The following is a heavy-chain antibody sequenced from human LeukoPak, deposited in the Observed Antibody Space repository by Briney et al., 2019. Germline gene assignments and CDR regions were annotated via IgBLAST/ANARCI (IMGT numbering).Heavy chain of an antibody. J-gene: IGHJ4*02. CDR2: ISAYNGNT. Sequence: ASVKVSCKASGYTFTSYGINWVRQAPGQGLEWMGWISAYNGNTNYAQKFQGRVTTTTDTSTSTAYMELRSLRSDDTAVYYCARGDRNYDILTGYSAYYFDYWGQGTLVTVSS. D-gene: IGHD3-9*01. CDR3: ARGDRNYDILTGYSAYYFDY. V-gene: IGHV1-18*01. CDR1: GYTFTSYG.